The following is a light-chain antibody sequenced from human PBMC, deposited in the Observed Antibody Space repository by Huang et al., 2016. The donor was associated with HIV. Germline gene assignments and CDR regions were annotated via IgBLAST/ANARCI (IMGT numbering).Light chain of an antibody. CDR1: QNLLYNSNNKNY. J-gene: IGKJ2*01. CDR3: QQYYVTPYT. CDR2: WAS. Sequence: DIVMTQSPDSLAVSLGERATINCKSSQNLLYNSNNKNYLAWYQQKPGQPPKLLIYWASSRESGVPDRFSGSGSGTDFSLTISSLQAGDVAVYYCQQYYVTPYTFGQETKLEIK. V-gene: IGKV4-1*01.